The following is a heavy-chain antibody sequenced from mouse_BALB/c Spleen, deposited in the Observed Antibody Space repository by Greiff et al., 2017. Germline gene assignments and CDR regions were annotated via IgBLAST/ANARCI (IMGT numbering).Heavy chain of an antibody. Sequence: EVHLVESGGGLVKPGGSLKLSCAASGFTFSSYAMSWVRQSPEKRLEWVAEISSGGSYTYYPDTVTGRFTISRDNAKNTLYLEMSSLRSEDTAMYYCARDKGVFDYWGQGTTLTVSA. CDR3: ARDKGVFDY. V-gene: IGHV5-9-4*01. CDR1: GFTFSSYA. CDR2: ISSGGSYT. J-gene: IGHJ2*01.